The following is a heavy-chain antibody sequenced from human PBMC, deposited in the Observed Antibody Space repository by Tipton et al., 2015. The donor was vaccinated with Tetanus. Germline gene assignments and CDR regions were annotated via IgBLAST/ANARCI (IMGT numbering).Heavy chain of an antibody. CDR1: GGSISSYY. Sequence: TLSLTCTVSGGSISSYYWSWIRQPSGKGLEWIGYIYYSGSTNYNPSLKSRVTISVDTSKNQFSLKLSSVTAADTAVYYCACNPNIAAAGTGEDSGWFDPWGQGTLVTVSS. J-gene: IGHJ5*02. D-gene: IGHD6-13*01. CDR3: ACNPNIAAAGTGEDSGWFDP. CDR2: IYYSGST. V-gene: IGHV4-59*01.